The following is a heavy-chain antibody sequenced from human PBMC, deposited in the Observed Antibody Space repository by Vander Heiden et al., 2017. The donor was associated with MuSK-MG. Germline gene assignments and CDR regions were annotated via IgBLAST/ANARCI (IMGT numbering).Heavy chain of an antibody. CDR3: AKVIPTYYYGSGTPTAFDI. D-gene: IGHD3-10*01. Sequence: EVQLLESGGGLVQPGGSLRLSCAASGFTFSSYAMSWVRQAPGKGLEWVSAISGSGGSTYYADSVKGRFTISRDNSKNTLYLQMNSLRAEDTAVYYCAKVIPTYYYGSGTPTAFDIWGQGTMVTVSS. CDR1: GFTFSSYA. V-gene: IGHV3-23*01. J-gene: IGHJ3*02. CDR2: ISGSGGST.